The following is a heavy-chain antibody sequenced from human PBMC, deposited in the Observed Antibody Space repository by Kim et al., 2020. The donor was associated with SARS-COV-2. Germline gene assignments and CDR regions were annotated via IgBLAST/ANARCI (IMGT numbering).Heavy chain of an antibody. CDR2: ISSSSSYI. V-gene: IGHV3-21*01. D-gene: IGHD1-26*01. CDR3: ARDHSGSPYVPLYYYYYGMDV. CDR1: GFTFSSYS. J-gene: IGHJ6*02. Sequence: GGSLRLSCAASGFTFSSYSMNWVRQAPGKGLEWVSSISSSSSYIYYADSVKGRFTISRDNAKNSLYLQMNSLRAEATAVYYCARDHSGSPYVPLYYYYYGMDVWGQGTTGTVSS.